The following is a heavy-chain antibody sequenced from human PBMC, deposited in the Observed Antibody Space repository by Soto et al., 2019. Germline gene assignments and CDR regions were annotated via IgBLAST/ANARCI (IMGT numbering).Heavy chain of an antibody. D-gene: IGHD6-19*01. J-gene: IGHJ4*02. V-gene: IGHV4-4*02. CDR1: GGSISSNNW. Sequence: PSETLSLTCSVSGGSISSNNWWSCVREPPGKGLEWVGENYYNGNINYIPSLKSRVTVSLDKSKNKFSLKLDSVNAADTAVYYCETSVTVAGSRYWGQGTLVTVSS. CDR3: ETSVTVAGSRY. CDR2: NYYNGNI.